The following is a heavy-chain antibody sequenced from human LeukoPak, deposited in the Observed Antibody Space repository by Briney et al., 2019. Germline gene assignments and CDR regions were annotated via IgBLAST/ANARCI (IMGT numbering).Heavy chain of an antibody. V-gene: IGHV1-69*13. J-gene: IGHJ4*02. CDR3: ARDLLGSATSYSSGAWDY. CDR1: GGTFSNYA. Sequence: SVKVSCKASGGTFSNYAISWVRQAPRQGLEWMGGIIPIFDTADNAQKFQGRLTITADESTSTAYMELRSLRAEDTAVYYCARDLLGSATSYSSGAWDYWGQGTLVTVSS. D-gene: IGHD3-9*01. CDR2: IIPIFDTA.